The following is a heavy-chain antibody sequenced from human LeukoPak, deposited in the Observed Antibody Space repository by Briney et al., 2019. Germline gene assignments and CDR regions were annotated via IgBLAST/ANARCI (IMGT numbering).Heavy chain of an antibody. J-gene: IGHJ4*02. CDR3: AKGYYYDRFDY. Sequence: GGSLRLSCAASGFTFSSYAMHWVRQAPGKGLEWVAVISYDGSNKYYADSVKGRFTISRDNSKNTLYLQMNSLRAEDTAVYYCAKGYYYDRFDYWGQGTLVTVSS. D-gene: IGHD3-22*01. CDR1: GFTFSSYA. V-gene: IGHV3-30-3*01. CDR2: ISYDGSNK.